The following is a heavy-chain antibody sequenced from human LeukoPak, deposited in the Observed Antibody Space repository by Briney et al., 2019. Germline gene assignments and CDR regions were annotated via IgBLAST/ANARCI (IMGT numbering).Heavy chain of an antibody. D-gene: IGHD2-21*01. CDR1: GGSFSGYY. CDR3: ARAVLTRYYYYYYMDV. J-gene: IGHJ6*03. V-gene: IGHV4-34*01. Sequence: SETLSLTCAVYGGSFSGYYWSWIRQPPGKGLEWIGEINHSGSTNYNPSLKSRVTISVDTSKNQFSLKLSSVTAADTAVYYCARAVLTRYYYYYYMDVWGKGTTVTVSS. CDR2: INHSGST.